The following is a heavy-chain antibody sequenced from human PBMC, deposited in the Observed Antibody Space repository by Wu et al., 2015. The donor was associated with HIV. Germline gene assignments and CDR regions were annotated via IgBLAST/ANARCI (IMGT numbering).Heavy chain of an antibody. J-gene: IGHJ6*02. CDR1: GYTITTYD. Sequence: QVQLVQSGAEVKKPGASVKVSCQASGYTITTYDFNWVRQAPGQGLEWMGWMNSNNGKTGYGQKFQGRVAMTRNISTRTAYMELSGLKSEDTAVYYCATRLPMVRGVYPNLSYYYYAMDVWAKGPRSPSP. CDR2: MNSNNGKT. V-gene: IGHV1-8*01. D-gene: IGHD3-10*01. CDR3: ATRLPMVRGVYPNLSYYYYAMDV.